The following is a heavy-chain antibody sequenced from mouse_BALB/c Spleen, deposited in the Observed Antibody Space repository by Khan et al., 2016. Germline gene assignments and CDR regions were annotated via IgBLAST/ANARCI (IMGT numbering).Heavy chain of an antibody. CDR3: GRYDYDY. V-gene: IGHV10-1*02. Sequence: EVQLVESGGGLVQPKGSLKLSCAASGYTFNTYAMNWVRQAPGKGLEWVARTRRNSDNYATYYPDSVKDRFTISSDDYHGILYLQMNNLKTEDTAMYYSGRYDYDYWGQGISITVSS. D-gene: IGHD2-4*01. CDR1: GYTFNTYA. J-gene: IGHJ4*01. CDR2: TRRNSDNYAT.